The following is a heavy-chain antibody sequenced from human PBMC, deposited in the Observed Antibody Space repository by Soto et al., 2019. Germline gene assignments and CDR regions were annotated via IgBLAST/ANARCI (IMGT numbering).Heavy chain of an antibody. V-gene: IGHV4-59*01. CDR1: GGSISSYY. CDR2: IYYSGST. J-gene: IGHJ4*02. Sequence: SETLSLTCTVSGGSISSYYWSWIRQPPGKGLEWIGYIYYSGSTNYNPSLKSRVTISVDTSKNQFSLKLSSVTAADTAVYYCARGPGDGTDFDYWGQGTLVTVSS. D-gene: IGHD6-13*01. CDR3: ARGPGDGTDFDY.